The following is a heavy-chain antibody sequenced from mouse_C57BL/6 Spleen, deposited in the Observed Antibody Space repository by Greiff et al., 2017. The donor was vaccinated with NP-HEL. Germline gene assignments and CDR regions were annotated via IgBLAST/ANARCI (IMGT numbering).Heavy chain of an antibody. CDR2: IYPRSGNT. CDR1: GYTFTSYG. D-gene: IGHD3-2*02. V-gene: IGHV1-81*01. J-gene: IGHJ2*01. CDR3: AKSSSGDAFDY. Sequence: QVQLQQSGAELARPGASVKLSCKASGYTFTSYGISWVKQRTGQGLEWIGEIYPRSGNTYYNEKFKGKATLTADKSSSTAYRGLRSLTSEDSAVYFCAKSSSGDAFDYWGQGTTLTVSS.